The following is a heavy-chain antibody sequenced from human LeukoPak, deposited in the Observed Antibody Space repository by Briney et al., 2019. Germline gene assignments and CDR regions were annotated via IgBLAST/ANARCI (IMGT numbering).Heavy chain of an antibody. CDR1: GFTFSSYE. J-gene: IGHJ4*02. CDR3: ARVEYCSSTSCHENGFFDY. Sequence: QPGGSLRLSCAASGFTFSSYEMNWVRQAPGKGLEWVSYISSSGSTIYYADSVKGRFTISRDNAKNSLYLQMNSLRAEDTAVYYCARVEYCSSTSCHENGFFDYRGQGTLVTVSS. D-gene: IGHD2-2*01. CDR2: ISSSGSTI. V-gene: IGHV3-48*03.